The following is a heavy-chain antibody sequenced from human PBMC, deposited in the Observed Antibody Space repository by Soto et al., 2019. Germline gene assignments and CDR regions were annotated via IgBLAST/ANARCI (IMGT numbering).Heavy chain of an antibody. Sequence: TSETLSLTCTVSGGSISSSSHYWGWIRQPPGKGLEWIGSIYYSGSTYYNPSLKSRVTISVDTSKNQFSLKLSSVTAADTAVYYCARHKYHSSAPSAYWGQGTLVTVSS. V-gene: IGHV4-39*01. CDR3: ARHKYHSSAPSAY. CDR2: IYYSGST. J-gene: IGHJ4*02. CDR1: GGSISSSSHY. D-gene: IGHD3-22*01.